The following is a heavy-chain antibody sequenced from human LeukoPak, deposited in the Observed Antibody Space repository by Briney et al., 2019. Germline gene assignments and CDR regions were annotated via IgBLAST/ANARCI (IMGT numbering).Heavy chain of an antibody. CDR3: ARETSSGWDLYYFAY. V-gene: IGHV6-1*01. D-gene: IGHD6-19*01. CDR2: TYYKFKWYN. J-gene: IGHJ4*02. CDR1: GDSVSSNSAA. Sequence: SQTLSLTCAISGDSVSSNSAAWNWIRQSPSRGLEWLGRTYYKFKWYNDYALSVKSRITINPDTSKNQFSLQLNSVAPEDTAVYYCARETSSGWDLYYFAYWGQGTLVTVSS.